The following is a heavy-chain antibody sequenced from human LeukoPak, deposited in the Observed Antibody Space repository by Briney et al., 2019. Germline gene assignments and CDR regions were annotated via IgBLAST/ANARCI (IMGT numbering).Heavy chain of an antibody. D-gene: IGHD5/OR15-5a*01. CDR1: GDTLTRHY. CDR2: INPSGGRT. J-gene: IGHJ4*02. Sequence: ASVKVSCKASGDTLTRHYMHWVHQAPGQGLEWMGIINPSGGRTTYAQKFQDRVTMTRDMSTGAVNMELSNLRSEDTAVYYCAIEGSSVYNDPPPLDHWGQGTLVTVSS. CDR3: AIEGSSVYNDPPPLDH. V-gene: IGHV1-46*01.